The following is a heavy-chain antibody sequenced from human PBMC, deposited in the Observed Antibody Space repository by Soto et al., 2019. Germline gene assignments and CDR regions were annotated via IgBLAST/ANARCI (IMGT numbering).Heavy chain of an antibody. CDR1: GYMFISYG. Sequence: ASVKVSCKASGYMFISYGINWVRQAPGQGLEWMGWISASNGNTKYAQNFQGRVTMTTDTSTSTAYMEMRSLRSDDTAVYYCVRGLDGSGSYYTDYWGPGTLVTVSS. CDR3: VRGLDGSGSYYTDY. D-gene: IGHD3-10*01. J-gene: IGHJ4*02. CDR2: ISASNGNT. V-gene: IGHV1-18*01.